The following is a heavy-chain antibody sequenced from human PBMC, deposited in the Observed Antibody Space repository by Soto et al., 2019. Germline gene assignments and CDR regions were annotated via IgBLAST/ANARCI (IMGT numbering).Heavy chain of an antibody. V-gene: IGHV3-21*01. J-gene: IGHJ6*02. CDR3: DRMGSQRYYYYGMDV. Sequence: EVQLVESGGGLVKPGGSLRLSCAASGFTFSSYSMNWVRQAPGKGLEWVSSISSSSSYIYYADSVKGRFTISRDNAKNSLNLQMTSLRAEDTAVYYCDRMGSQRYYYYGMDVWGQGTTVTVSS. CDR1: GFTFSSYS. CDR2: ISSSSSYI. D-gene: IGHD6-25*01.